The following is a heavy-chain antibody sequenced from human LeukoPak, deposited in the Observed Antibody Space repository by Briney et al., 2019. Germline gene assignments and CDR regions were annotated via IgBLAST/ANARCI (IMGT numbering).Heavy chain of an antibody. V-gene: IGHV4-39*01. J-gene: IGHJ4*02. Sequence: PSETLSLTCTVSGGFISSSSYYWGWIRQPPGKGLEWIGSIYYSGSTYYNPSLKSRVTISVDTSKNQFSLKLSSVTAADTAVYYCASPLGYCSGGSCYDYWGQGTLVTVSS. CDR2: IYYSGST. D-gene: IGHD2-15*01. CDR3: ASPLGYCSGGSCYDY. CDR1: GGFISSSSYY.